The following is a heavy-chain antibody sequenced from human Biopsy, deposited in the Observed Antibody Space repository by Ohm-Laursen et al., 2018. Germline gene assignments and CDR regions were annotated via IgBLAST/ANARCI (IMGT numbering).Heavy chain of an antibody. D-gene: IGHD5-18*01. CDR3: ARRPTHRIQQIDY. CDR1: GGSISRYY. J-gene: IGHJ4*02. CDR2: IYYSGST. Sequence: SETLSLTCTVSGGSISRYYWSWIRRPPGKGLEWIGYIYYSGSTNYNPSLKSRVTISVDTSKNQFSLRLSSVTAADTAVYYCARRPTHRIQQIDYWGQGTLVTVSS. V-gene: IGHV4-59*08.